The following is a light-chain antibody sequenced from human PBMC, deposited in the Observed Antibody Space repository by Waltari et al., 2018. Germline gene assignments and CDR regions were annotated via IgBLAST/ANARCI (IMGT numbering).Light chain of an antibody. Sequence: DIVMTQSPDSLAVSLGERATINCKSSQSVFYRASSKNYLAWYQQKPGQSPRLLIYWASTRESGVPERVIGGGSGPEFTLTISSLQADDVAVYYCQQYFSSPMTFGQRTKVEIK. CDR3: QQYFSSPMT. CDR1: QSVFYRASSKNY. J-gene: IGKJ1*01. CDR2: WAS. V-gene: IGKV4-1*01.